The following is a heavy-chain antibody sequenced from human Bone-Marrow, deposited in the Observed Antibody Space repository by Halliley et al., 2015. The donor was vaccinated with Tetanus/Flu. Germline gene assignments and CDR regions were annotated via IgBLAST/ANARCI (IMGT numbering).Heavy chain of an antibody. CDR2: GSGDSP. D-gene: IGHD3-10*01. J-gene: IGHJ5*01. Sequence: GSGDSPYYADPVKGRFPIPRDNSKNTLYLQMNSLPVEDTAVYHWATCPPGSALPTPHWFDSWGQGTLVTVSS. V-gene: IGHV3-23*01. CDR3: ATCPPGSALPTPHWFDS.